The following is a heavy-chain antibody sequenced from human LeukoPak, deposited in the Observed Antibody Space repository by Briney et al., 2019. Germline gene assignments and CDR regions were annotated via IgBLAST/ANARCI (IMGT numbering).Heavy chain of an antibody. Sequence: GASVKVSCKASGYTFTSFDFNWVRQATGQGLEWMGWMKSNNGHTGYAQKFQGRVTMTRDTSISTAYMKLSSLTFEDTAVYYCARGPPNWGMVGYWGQGTLVTVSS. V-gene: IGHV1-8*01. J-gene: IGHJ4*02. D-gene: IGHD7-27*01. CDR1: GYTFTSFD. CDR2: MKSNNGHT. CDR3: ARGPPNWGMVGY.